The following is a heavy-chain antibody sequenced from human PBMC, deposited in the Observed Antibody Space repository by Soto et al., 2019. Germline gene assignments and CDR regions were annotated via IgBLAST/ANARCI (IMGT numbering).Heavy chain of an antibody. V-gene: IGHV3-15*05. J-gene: IGHJ4*02. CDR3: STGSPFSGSVLDY. Sequence: EVQLVESGGGLVQPGGSLRLSFAASGFSFRTTWMDWVRQAPGKGLEWVGRITSKSAGETTDYADPVKGRFTISRDDSKASLYLHMDSLETGDTAVYYCSTGSPFSGSVLDYWGQGTLVTVSS. CDR2: ITSKSAGETT. D-gene: IGHD1-26*01. CDR1: GFSFRTTW.